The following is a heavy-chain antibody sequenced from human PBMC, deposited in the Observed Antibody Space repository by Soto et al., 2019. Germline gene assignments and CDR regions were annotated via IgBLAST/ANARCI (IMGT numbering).Heavy chain of an antibody. J-gene: IGHJ5*02. Sequence: QVQLQESGPGLVKPSETLSLTCTVSGGSISSYYWSWIRQPPGKGLEWIGYIYYSGSTNYNPSLRSRVTIAVDTSKNQFSLKLSSVTAADTAVYYCARSMVATWGAWFDPWGQGTLVTVSS. V-gene: IGHV4-59*01. CDR3: ARSMVATWGAWFDP. D-gene: IGHD5-12*01. CDR2: IYYSGST. CDR1: GGSISSYY.